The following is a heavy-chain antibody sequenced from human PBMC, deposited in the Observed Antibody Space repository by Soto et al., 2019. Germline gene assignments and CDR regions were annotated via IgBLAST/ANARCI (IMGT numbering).Heavy chain of an antibody. CDR3: EGSWT. CDR1: GFSVRGYG. D-gene: IGHD5-12*01. CDR2: ISGRDDTT. J-gene: IGHJ3*01. V-gene: IGHV3-23*04. Sequence: VQLVESGGDLTQPGGSLRLSCAASGFSVRGYGMSWVRQAPGKALEWVSGISGRDDTTYYTDSVRGRFTISKDTSKNTLYLQINSLRDEDTAVYYCEGSWTWGQGTMVTVSS.